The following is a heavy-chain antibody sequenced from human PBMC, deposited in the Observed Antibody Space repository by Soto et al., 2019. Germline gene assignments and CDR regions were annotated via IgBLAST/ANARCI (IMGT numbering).Heavy chain of an antibody. D-gene: IGHD3-9*01. CDR2: ISYDGSDK. CDR3: AKDLDWYGAVDI. J-gene: IGHJ3*02. Sequence: GGSLRLSCAASGFTFSTYGMRWVRQAPGKGLEWVAFISYDGSDKYYADSVKGRFTISRDNSKNTLYLQMNSLRAEDTAVYYCAKDLDWYGAVDIWGQGTMVTVSS. CDR1: GFTFSTYG. V-gene: IGHV3-30*18.